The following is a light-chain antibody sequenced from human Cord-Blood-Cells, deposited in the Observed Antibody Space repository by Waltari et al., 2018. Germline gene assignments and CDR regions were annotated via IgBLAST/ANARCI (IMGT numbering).Light chain of an antibody. Sequence: DIQMTQSPSSVSASVGDRVTITCRASQGISSGFAWYQQKLGKAPKLLIYAASSLQSGFPSRFSGSGSGTDFPLTISSLQPEDFATYYCQQANSFPYTFGQGTKLEIK. J-gene: IGKJ2*01. CDR2: AAS. CDR1: QGISSG. V-gene: IGKV1-12*01. CDR3: QQANSFPYT.